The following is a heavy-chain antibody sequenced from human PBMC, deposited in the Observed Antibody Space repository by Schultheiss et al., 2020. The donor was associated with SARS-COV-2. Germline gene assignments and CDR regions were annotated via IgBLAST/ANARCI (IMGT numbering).Heavy chain of an antibody. D-gene: IGHD3-3*01. CDR3: ARAPARADFWSGSGRGYYMDG. V-gene: IGHV4-39*07. J-gene: IGHJ6*03. Sequence: LSLTCTVSGGSISSSNYYWGWIRQPPGKGLEWIGTIYYSGNSYYNPSLRSRVTMSVDKSKKQFSLKVSSVTAADTAVYYCARAPARADFWSGSGRGYYMDGWGRGTTVTVSS. CDR1: GGSISSSNYY. CDR2: IYYSGNS.